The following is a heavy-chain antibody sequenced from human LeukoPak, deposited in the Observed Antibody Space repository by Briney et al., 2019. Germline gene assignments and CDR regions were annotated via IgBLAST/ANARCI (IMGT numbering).Heavy chain of an antibody. Sequence: GGSLRLSCAASGFTFSSYAMHWVRQAPGKGLEWVAVISHDGSNKYYADSVKGRFTISRDNSKNTLYLQMNSLRAEDTAVYYCAREGIAVADYWGQGTLVTVSS. V-gene: IGHV3-30-3*01. CDR1: GFTFSSYA. D-gene: IGHD6-19*01. CDR3: AREGIAVADY. J-gene: IGHJ4*02. CDR2: ISHDGSNK.